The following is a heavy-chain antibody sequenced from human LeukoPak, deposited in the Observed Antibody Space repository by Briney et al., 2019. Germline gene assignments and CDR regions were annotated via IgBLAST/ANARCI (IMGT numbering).Heavy chain of an antibody. J-gene: IGHJ4*02. CDR3: ARHNPYCSGGSCYDGGDY. CDR1: GGSISSYY. D-gene: IGHD2-15*01. CDR2: IYYSGST. V-gene: IGHV4-59*08. Sequence: PSETLSLTCSVSGGSISSYYWSWIRQPPGKGLEWIGYIYYSGSTNYNPSLKSRVTISVDTSTNQFSLKLSSVTAADTAVYYCARHNPYCSGGSCYDGGDYWGQGTLVTVSS.